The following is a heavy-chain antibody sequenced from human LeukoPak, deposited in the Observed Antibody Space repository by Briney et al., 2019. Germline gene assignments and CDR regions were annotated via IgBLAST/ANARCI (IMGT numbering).Heavy chain of an antibody. D-gene: IGHD1-20*01. CDR1: GGSISSSSYY. CDR3: ARFNWNYVDY. Sequence: SETLSPTCIVSGGSISSSSYYWSWIRQPPGKGLEWIGYIYYSGSTNYNPSLKSRVTISVDTSKNQFSLKLSSVTAADTAVYYCARFNWNYVDYWGQGTLVTVSS. J-gene: IGHJ4*02. CDR2: IYYSGST. V-gene: IGHV4-61*05.